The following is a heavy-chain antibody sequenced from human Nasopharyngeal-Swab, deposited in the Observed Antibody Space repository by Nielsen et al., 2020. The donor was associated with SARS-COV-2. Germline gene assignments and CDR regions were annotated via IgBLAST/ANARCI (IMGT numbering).Heavy chain of an antibody. CDR1: GFTFSSYA. Sequence: GESLKISCAASGFTFSSYAMSWVRQAPGKGLEWVSTISGSDHTTHYADSVKGRFTISRDNSKNTVNLQMNSLRVEDTAIYYCAKDRDSGDDSDDYYHYYGMDVWGQGTTVTVFS. CDR2: ISGSDHTT. J-gene: IGHJ6*02. CDR3: AKDRDSGDDSDDYYHYYGMDV. V-gene: IGHV3-23*01. D-gene: IGHD5-12*01.